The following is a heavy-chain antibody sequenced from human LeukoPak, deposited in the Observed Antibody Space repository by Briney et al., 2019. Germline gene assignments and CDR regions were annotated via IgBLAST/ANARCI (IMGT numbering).Heavy chain of an antibody. V-gene: IGHV3-48*01. CDR2: ISSNSHTI. D-gene: IGHD1-1*01. Sequence: PGGSLRLSCAASGFTFSSYSMNWVRQAPGKGLEWVSYISSNSHTIYYADSVKGRFTTSRDNAKNSLYLQMNSLRAEDTAVYYCARDGTRWDYYYYMDVWGKGTTVTVSS. J-gene: IGHJ6*03. CDR1: GFTFSSYS. CDR3: ARDGTRWDYYYYMDV.